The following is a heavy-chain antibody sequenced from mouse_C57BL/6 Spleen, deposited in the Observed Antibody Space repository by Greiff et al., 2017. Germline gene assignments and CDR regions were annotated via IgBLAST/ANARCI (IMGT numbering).Heavy chain of an antibody. CDR2: VYPYNGGT. D-gene: IGHD2-1*01. Sequence: VQLQQSGPVLVKPGPSVKISCKASGFPFTDYYMHWVKQSHGKSLEWIGLVYPYNGGTSYNQTFKGKATLTVDTSSSTAYMELNSLTSEDAAVYYCARYYYGNYGGMDYWGQGTSVTGSS. CDR1: GFPFTDYY. V-gene: IGHV1-36*01. J-gene: IGHJ4*01. CDR3: ARYYYGNYGGMDY.